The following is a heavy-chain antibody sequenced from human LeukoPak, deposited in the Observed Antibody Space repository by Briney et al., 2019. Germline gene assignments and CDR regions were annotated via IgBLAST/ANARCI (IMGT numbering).Heavy chain of an antibody. CDR1: GFTFSSYA. V-gene: IGHV3-23*01. CDR2: ISDSGGST. D-gene: IGHD3-10*01. J-gene: IGHJ4*02. CDR3: ARAIYDGAWFGFDY. Sequence: GGSLRLSCAASGFTFSSYAMSWVRQAPGKGLEWVSGISDSGGSTYYADSVKGRFTISRDNSKNTLFLQMNTLRAEDTAIYYCARAIYDGAWFGFDYWGQGTLVTVSS.